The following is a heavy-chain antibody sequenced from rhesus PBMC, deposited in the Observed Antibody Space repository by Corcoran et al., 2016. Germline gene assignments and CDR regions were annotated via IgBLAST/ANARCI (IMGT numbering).Heavy chain of an antibody. CDR2: IGGEGGLT. Sequence: QVQLQESGPRLVRPSETLSLTCVVSGGSISSSNWWTWIRQSPGKGLAWIGYIGGEGGLTYCNPSLKCRVTIAPDTSKCQFSLRLTSVTAADTGMYYCARFSGYYPNFDYWGQGVLVTVSS. CDR1: GGSISSSNW. CDR3: ARFSGYYPNFDY. J-gene: IGHJ4*01. V-gene: IGHV4-65*02. D-gene: IGHD3-28*01.